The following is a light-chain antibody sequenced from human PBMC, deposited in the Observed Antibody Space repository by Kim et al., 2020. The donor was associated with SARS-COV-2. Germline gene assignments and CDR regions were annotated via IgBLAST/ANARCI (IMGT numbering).Light chain of an antibody. CDR2: GAS. CDR3: KQYNNWPPSWT. V-gene: IGKV3-15*01. CDR1: QSVSSN. Sequence: EIVMTQSPATLSVSPGERATLSCRASQSVSSNLAWYQQKPGQAPRLLIYGASTRATGIPARFSGSGSGTEFTLTISSLQSEDFAVYYCKQYNNWPPSWTFGQGTKMDIK. J-gene: IGKJ1*01.